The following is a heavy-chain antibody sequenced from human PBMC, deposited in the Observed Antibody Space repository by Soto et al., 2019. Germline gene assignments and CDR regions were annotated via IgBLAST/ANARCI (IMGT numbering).Heavy chain of an antibody. CDR3: ARDQGNSSGWMRAFDI. CDR2: IYYSGST. Sequence: QVQLQESGPGLVKPSQTLSLTCTVSGGSISSGGYYWSWIRQHPGKGLEWIGYIYYSGSTYYNPSLKSRVTISVDTSKNQFSLKLSAVTAADTAVYYCARDQGNSSGWMRAFDIWGQGTMVTVSS. CDR1: GGSISSGGYY. J-gene: IGHJ3*02. V-gene: IGHV4-31*03. D-gene: IGHD6-19*01.